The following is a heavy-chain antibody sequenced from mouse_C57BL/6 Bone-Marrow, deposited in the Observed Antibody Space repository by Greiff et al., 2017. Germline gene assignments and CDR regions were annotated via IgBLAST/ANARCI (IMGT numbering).Heavy chain of an antibody. CDR3: ASSYYGMDY. V-gene: IGHV5-17*01. CDR1: GFTFSDYG. Sequence: DVKLVESGGGLVKPGGSLKLSCAASGFTFSDYGMHWVRQAPEKGLEWVAYISSGNSAIYYADTVKGRFTISRDNAKNTLFLQMTSLRSEDTAMYYCASSYYGMDYWGQGTSVTVSS. J-gene: IGHJ4*01. CDR2: ISSGNSAI.